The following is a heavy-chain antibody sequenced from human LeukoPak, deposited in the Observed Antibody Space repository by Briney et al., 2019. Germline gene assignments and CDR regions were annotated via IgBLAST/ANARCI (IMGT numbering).Heavy chain of an antibody. CDR2: IIPIFGTA. V-gene: IGHV1-69*13. CDR3: ARDFRMGPKHYYDSSGYYLYY. J-gene: IGHJ4*02. D-gene: IGHD3-22*01. CDR1: GGTFSSYA. Sequence: GASVKASCKASGGTFSSYAISWVRQAPGQGLEWMGGIIPIFGTANYAQKFQGRVTITADESTSTAYMELSSLRSEDTAVYYCARDFRMGPKHYYDSSGYYLYYWGQGTLVTVSS.